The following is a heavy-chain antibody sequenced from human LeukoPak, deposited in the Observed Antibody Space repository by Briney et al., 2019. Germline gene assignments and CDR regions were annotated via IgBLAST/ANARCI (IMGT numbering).Heavy chain of an antibody. CDR2: INHSGST. Sequence: SETLSLTCAVHGGSFSGYYWSWIRQPPGKGLEWIGEINHSGSTNYNPSLKSRVTISVDTSKNQFSLKLSSVTAADTAVYYCARYYDSSGYWFDPWGQGTLVTVSS. D-gene: IGHD3-22*01. J-gene: IGHJ5*02. V-gene: IGHV4-34*01. CDR1: GGSFSGYY. CDR3: ARYYDSSGYWFDP.